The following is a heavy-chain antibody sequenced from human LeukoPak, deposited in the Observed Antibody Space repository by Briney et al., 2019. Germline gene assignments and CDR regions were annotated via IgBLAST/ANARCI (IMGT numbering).Heavy chain of an antibody. J-gene: IGHJ6*03. D-gene: IGHD3-22*01. CDR3: ARDRPMYYDSSGYYYALYYYYYMDV. CDR1: GGSVSDYY. CDR2: IYYTGST. V-gene: IGHV4-59*02. Sequence: SETLSLTCTISGGSVSDYYWSWIRQSPGKGLEWIGYIYYTGSTSYNPSLKSRVTISADTSKNEFSLKLNSVTAADTAVYYCARDRPMYYDSSGYYYALYYYYYMDVWGKGTTVTVSS.